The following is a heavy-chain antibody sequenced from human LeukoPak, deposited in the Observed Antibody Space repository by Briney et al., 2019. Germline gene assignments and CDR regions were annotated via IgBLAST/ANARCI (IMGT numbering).Heavy chain of an antibody. CDR2: VYSGGNT. J-gene: IGHJ4*02. Sequence: GGSLRLSCAASGFXVSSNYMSGVRQAPGKGLDGVSLVYSGGNTYYADYVKARSTITRDNSKNTLYLQMKSLRAADTAVYYCARDSRSRGYFDYWGQGTLVTVSS. V-gene: IGHV3-66*01. CDR3: ARDSRSRGYFDY. D-gene: IGHD3-16*01. CDR1: GFXVSSNY.